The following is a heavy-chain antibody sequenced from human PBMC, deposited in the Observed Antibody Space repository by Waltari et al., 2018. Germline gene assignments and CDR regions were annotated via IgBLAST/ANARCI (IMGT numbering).Heavy chain of an antibody. CDR2: IIPNLGIA. J-gene: IGHJ6*02. V-gene: IGHV1-69*04. CDR3: ARGAQLVIYYYYGMDV. CDR1: GGTFSSYA. D-gene: IGHD6-6*01. Sequence: QVQLVQSGAEVKKPGSSVKVSCKASGGTFSSYAISWVRQAPGQGLEWMGRIIPNLGIANYAQKFQGRVTITADKSTSTAYMELSSLRSEDTAVYYCARGAQLVIYYYYGMDVWGQGTTVTVSS.